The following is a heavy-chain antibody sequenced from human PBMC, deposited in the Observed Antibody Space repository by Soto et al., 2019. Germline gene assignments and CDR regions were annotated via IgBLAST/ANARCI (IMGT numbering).Heavy chain of an antibody. D-gene: IGHD3-16*01. Sequence: SGPTLVNPTQPLTLTCTFSGFSLSTSGVGVGWIRQPPGKALEWLAVSYWNGDNHYSPSLKSRLTITKDTSKNQVMLTMTNMDPVDTATYYCSHRRGYGPFDPWGQGTLVTVSS. CDR1: GFSLSTSGVG. J-gene: IGHJ5*02. CDR3: SHRRGYGPFDP. CDR2: SYWNGDN. V-gene: IGHV2-5*01.